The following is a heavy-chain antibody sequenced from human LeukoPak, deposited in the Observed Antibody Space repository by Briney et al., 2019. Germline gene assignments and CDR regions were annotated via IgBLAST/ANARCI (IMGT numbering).Heavy chain of an antibody. J-gene: IGHJ4*02. V-gene: IGHV4-4*07. CDR3: ARRARGNRAYFFDY. CDR1: GGSISSYY. D-gene: IGHD1-14*01. Sequence: SETLSLTCTVSGGSISSYYWSWIRQPAGKGLEWIGRIYTSGSANYNPSLKSRVTMSVDTSKNQFSLKLSSVTAADTAVYYCARRARGNRAYFFDYWGQGTLVTVSS. CDR2: IYTSGSA.